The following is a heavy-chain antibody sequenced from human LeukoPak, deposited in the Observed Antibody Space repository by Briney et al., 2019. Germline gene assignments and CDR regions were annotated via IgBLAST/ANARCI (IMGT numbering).Heavy chain of an antibody. D-gene: IGHD2-2*01. J-gene: IGHJ6*03. CDR3: ARDLAGGYCSSTSCQKYYYYYMDV. V-gene: IGHV1-18*01. CDR1: GYTFTSYG. CDR2: ISAYNGNT. Sequence: ASVKVSCKASGYTFTSYGISWVRQAPGQGLEWMGWISAYNGNTNYAQKLQGRVTMATDTSTSTAYMELRSLRSDDTAVYYCARDLAGGYCSSTSCQKYYYYYMDVWGKGTTVTISS.